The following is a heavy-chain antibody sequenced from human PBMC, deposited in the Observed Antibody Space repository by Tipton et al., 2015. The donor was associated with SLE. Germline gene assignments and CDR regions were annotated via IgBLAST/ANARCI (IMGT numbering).Heavy chain of an antibody. Sequence: TLSLTCNVSGGSISSDYWSWIRQPPGKGLEWIGDLYSGGSPNYNPSLKSRVTISVDTSKNQFSLKLSSVTAADTAVYYCARAGLATSYYYYMDVWGKGTTVTVSS. V-gene: IGHV4-59*01. J-gene: IGHJ6*03. CDR2: LYSGGSP. D-gene: IGHD5-12*01. CDR3: ARAGLATSYYYYMDV. CDR1: GGSISSDY.